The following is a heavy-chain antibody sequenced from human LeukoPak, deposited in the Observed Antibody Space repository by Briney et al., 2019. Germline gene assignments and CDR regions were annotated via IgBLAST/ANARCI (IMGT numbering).Heavy chain of an antibody. CDR2: ISGSGGST. D-gene: IGHD2-15*01. CDR1: GFTFSSYA. J-gene: IGHJ4*02. Sequence: PGGSLRLSCAASGFTFSSYAMSWVRQAPGKGLEWVSAISGSGGSTYYADSVKGRFTISRDNSKNTLYLQMNSLRAEDTAVYYCAKEGFYCSGGSCYPDYWGQGTLVTVSS. CDR3: AKEGFYCSGGSCYPDY. V-gene: IGHV3-23*01.